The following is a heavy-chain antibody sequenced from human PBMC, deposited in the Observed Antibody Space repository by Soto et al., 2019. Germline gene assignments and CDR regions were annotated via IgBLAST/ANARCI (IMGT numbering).Heavy chain of an antibody. J-gene: IGHJ5*02. CDR3: ARDPELLGT. Sequence: QVQLVQSGAEVKKPGSSVKVSCKASVGTFSSYPISWLRQAPGQGLEWMGRIIPILGIANYAQKFQGRVTITADKSTSAAYMELSSLRSEDTAVYYCARDPELLGTWGQGTLVTVSS. CDR1: VGTFSSYP. V-gene: IGHV1-69*04. CDR2: IIPILGIA. D-gene: IGHD1-26*01.